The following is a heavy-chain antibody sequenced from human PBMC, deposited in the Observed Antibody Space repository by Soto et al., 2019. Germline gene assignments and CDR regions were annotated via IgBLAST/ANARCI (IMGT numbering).Heavy chain of an antibody. Sequence: QVQLVQSGAEVKKPGSSVKVSCKASGGTFSGHSISWVRQAPGQGLEWMGGIIPIFGTTNYAQKFQGRVTITADECTSTAYMELSSLTSDDTAGYYCARSVLPAALHNGYDPWGQGTRVTVSS. CDR3: ARSVLPAALHNGYDP. CDR2: IIPIFGTT. CDR1: GGTFSGHS. D-gene: IGHD2-2*01. J-gene: IGHJ5*02. V-gene: IGHV1-69*01.